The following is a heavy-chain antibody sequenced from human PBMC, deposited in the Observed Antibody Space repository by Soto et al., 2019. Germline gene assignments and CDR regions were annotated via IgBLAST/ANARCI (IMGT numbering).Heavy chain of an antibody. CDR1: RFTFSNYA. Sequence: EVQLLESGGGLIHPGGSLRLSCAASRFTFSNYAMNWVRQAPGKGLEWVSTISATGGSTYYADSVKGRFTISRDNSKNTVYLQMYSLRAEDTAVYYCAKTNAAGLSYCDYWGQGTLVTVAS. D-gene: IGHD6-13*01. CDR2: ISATGGST. V-gene: IGHV3-23*01. J-gene: IGHJ4*02. CDR3: AKTNAAGLSYCDY.